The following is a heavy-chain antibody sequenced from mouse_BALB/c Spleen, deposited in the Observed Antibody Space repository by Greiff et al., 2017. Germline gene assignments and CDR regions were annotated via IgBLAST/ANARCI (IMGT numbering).Heavy chain of an antibody. D-gene: IGHD2-3*01. CDR2: ISSGGSYT. Sequence: EVKLVESGGGLVKPGGSLKLSCAASGFTFSSYTMSWVRQTPEKRLEWVATISSGGSYTYYPDSVKGRFTISRDNAKNTLYLQMSSLKSEDTAMYYCTREVYDGYPGAMDYWGQGTSVTVSS. CDR1: GFTFSSYT. J-gene: IGHJ4*01. CDR3: TREVYDGYPGAMDY. V-gene: IGHV5-6-4*01.